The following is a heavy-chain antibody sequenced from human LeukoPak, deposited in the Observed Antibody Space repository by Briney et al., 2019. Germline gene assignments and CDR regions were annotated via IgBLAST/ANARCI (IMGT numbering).Heavy chain of an antibody. CDR2: IRQDGSEK. Sequence: GGSLRLSCAASGFSFSSSWMSWVRHTPGKGLEWVGNIRQDGSEKQYVDSVKGRFTISRDNAQNLLYLQMYSLRVEDTAVYYCARFGRSTSPVNWGQGTLVTVSS. CDR3: ARFGRSTSPVN. CDR1: GFSFSSSW. J-gene: IGHJ4*02. D-gene: IGHD3-16*01. V-gene: IGHV3-7*01.